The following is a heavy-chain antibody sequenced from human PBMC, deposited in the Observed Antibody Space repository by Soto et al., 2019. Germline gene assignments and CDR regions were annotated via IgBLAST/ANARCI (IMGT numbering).Heavy chain of an antibody. V-gene: IGHV4-31*11. J-gene: IGHJ2*01. Sequence: QVQLQESGPGLVKPSQTLSLTCAVSGGSISRSVYYCNWIRQHPGKGLEWIGYIHNSGTTYYNPSLKSRLTFSVDTSKNQFSLKLSSVTTADTAVDYCARGPIVRGVVGWYFDLWGRGTLVTVSS. D-gene: IGHD3-10*01. CDR2: IHNSGTT. CDR3: ARGPIVRGVVGWYFDL. CDR1: GGSISRSVYY.